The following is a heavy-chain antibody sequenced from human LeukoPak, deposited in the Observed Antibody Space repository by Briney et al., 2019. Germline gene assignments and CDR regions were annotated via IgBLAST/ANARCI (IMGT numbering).Heavy chain of an antibody. Sequence: PGGSLRLSCAASGFTFITYWMSWVRQAPGKGLEWVANIKQDGSEKNYVDSVKGRFTISRDNAKNSLYLQMNSLRAEDTAVYYCARDRGRYYMDVWGKGTTVTISS. CDR1: GFTFITYW. V-gene: IGHV3-7*01. CDR2: IKQDGSEK. CDR3: ARDRGRYYMDV. D-gene: IGHD6-25*01. J-gene: IGHJ6*03.